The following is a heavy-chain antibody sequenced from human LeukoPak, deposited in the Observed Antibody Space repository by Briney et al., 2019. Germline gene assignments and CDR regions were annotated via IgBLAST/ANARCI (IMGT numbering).Heavy chain of an antibody. J-gene: IGHJ4*02. CDR1: GGSISSHY. V-gene: IGHV4-59*11. CDR3: ARNIVVGFDY. CDR2: IYYSGST. D-gene: IGHD2-2*01. Sequence: SETLSLTCTVSGGSISSHYWSWIRQPPGQGLEWIGYIYYSGSTNYNPPLKSRVTISVDTSKNQFSLKLSSVTAADTAVYYCARNIVVGFDYWGQGTLVTVSS.